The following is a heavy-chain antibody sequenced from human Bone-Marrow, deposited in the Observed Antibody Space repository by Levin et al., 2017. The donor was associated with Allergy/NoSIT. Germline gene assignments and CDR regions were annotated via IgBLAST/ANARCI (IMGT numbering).Heavy chain of an antibody. V-gene: IGHV4-59*02. Sequence: RSQTLSLTCSVSNGSVSGYYWSWIRQSPGRGLEWIGYMYYGGTSNYNASLKSRVSISVDTSKNQFSLKLTSVTAADTAVYYCARDQSSGYSLFDYWGQGTLVTVSS. D-gene: IGHD3-22*01. CDR3: ARDQSSGYSLFDY. CDR2: MYYGGTS. CDR1: NGSVSGYY. J-gene: IGHJ4*02.